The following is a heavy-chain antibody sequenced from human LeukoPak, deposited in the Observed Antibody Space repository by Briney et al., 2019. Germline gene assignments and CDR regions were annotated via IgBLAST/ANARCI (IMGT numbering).Heavy chain of an antibody. CDR3: AKGSCSSTSCHPAFDI. D-gene: IGHD2-2*01. V-gene: IGHV3-23*01. Sequence: GGSLRLSCAASGFTFSSYAMSWVRQAPGKGLEWVSAISGSGGSTYYADSVKGRFTISRANSKNTLYLQMNSLRAEDPAVYSCAKGSCSSTSCHPAFDIWGQGTMVTVSS. CDR1: GFTFSSYA. CDR2: ISGSGGST. J-gene: IGHJ3*02.